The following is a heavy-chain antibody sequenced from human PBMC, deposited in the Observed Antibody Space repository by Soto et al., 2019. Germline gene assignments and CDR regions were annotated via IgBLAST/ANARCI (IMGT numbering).Heavy chain of an antibody. V-gene: IGHV2-70*13. J-gene: IGHJ6*02. CDR2: IERDDDDK. CDR3: ARSIRGPRRFNGMDV. CDR1: GFSLTSPGMC. Sequence: SVPTLVNPTETLTLTCTFSGFSLTSPGMCVSWIRQSPGKALEWLALIERDDDDKYYSTSLKTRLTISKDTRKNQVVLTMANMEPAGTATYYCARSIRGPRRFNGMDVWGQGTTVTVSS. D-gene: IGHD1-20*01.